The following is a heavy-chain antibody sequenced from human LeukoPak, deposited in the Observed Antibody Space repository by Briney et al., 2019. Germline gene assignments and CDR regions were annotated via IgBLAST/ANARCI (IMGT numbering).Heavy chain of an antibody. CDR2: INYDDSDT. J-gene: IGHJ5*02. V-gene: IGHV5-51*01. Sequence: KGGESLEIPCKGSWIHFPKNWHAWVRPLPGKGLEGMGIINYDDSDTKNSAPAQGQVTLSADRSTSTAYLHWSSLKASDTAIYYWAKRRLNVYETSPWDPDLWGQGTLVTVSS. D-gene: IGHD2-2*01. CDR3: AKRRLNVYETSPWDPDL. CDR1: IHFPKNW.